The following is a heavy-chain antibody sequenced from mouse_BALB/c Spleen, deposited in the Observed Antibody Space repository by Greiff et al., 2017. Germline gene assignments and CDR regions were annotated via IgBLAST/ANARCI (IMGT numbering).Heavy chain of an antibody. D-gene: IGHD2-1*01. CDR3: ARENYGNGWYFDV. J-gene: IGHJ1*01. Sequence: VQVVESGPGLVAPSQSLSITCTVSGFSLTSYGVHWVRQPPGKGLEWLGVIWAGGSTNYNSALMSRLSISKDNSKSQVFLKMNSLQTDDTAMYYCARENYGNGWYFDVWGAGTTVTVSS. CDR2: IWAGGST. CDR1: GFSLTSYG. V-gene: IGHV2-9*02.